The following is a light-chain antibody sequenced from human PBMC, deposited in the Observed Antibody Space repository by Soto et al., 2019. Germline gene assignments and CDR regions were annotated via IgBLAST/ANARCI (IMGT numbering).Light chain of an antibody. V-gene: IGKV3-20*01. J-gene: IGKJ1*01. Sequence: EIVMTQSPATLSVSPGERATLSCRASQSVSSNLAWYQQKPGQAPRLLIYNASSRATGIPDRFSGSGSGTDFTLTISRLEPEDFAVYYCQQYGSSPPWTFGQGTKV. CDR1: QSVSSN. CDR3: QQYGSSPPWT. CDR2: NAS.